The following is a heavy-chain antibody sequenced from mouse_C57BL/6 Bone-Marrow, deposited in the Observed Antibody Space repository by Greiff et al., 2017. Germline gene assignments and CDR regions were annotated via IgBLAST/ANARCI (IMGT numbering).Heavy chain of an antibody. Sequence: QVQLQQSGAELAKPGASVKLSCKASGYTFTSYGMHWVKQRPGQGLEWIGYINPSSGYTKYNQKFKGKATLTVDTSSNTAYMQLSSLTSKDSAVDYCARLGDYDDLDDWGQGTTLTVSS. CDR3: ARLGDYDDLDD. CDR1: GYTFTSYG. J-gene: IGHJ2*01. D-gene: IGHD2-4*01. V-gene: IGHV1-7*01. CDR2: INPSSGYT.